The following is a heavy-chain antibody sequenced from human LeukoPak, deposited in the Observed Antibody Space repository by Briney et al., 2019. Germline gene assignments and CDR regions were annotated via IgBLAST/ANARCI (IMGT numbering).Heavy chain of an antibody. D-gene: IGHD3-16*01. J-gene: IGHJ4*02. CDR1: GFPFCSYS. CDR3: ARDVLRHDY. Sequence: GGSLRLSCAASGFPFCSYSMNWVRQAPGEGLGGVSSISSSSSYIYYADSVKGRFTISRDNAKNSLYLQMNSLRAEDKAVYYCARDVLRHDYWGQGTLVTVSS. CDR2: ISSSSSYI. V-gene: IGHV3-21*01.